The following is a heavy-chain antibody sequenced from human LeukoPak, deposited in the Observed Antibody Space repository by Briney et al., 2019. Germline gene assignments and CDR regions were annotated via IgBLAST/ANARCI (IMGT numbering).Heavy chain of an antibody. J-gene: IGHJ4*02. Sequence: NPSETLSLTCTVSGASINGSGYYWGWIRQPPGKGLEWIGNIYDSGSTYYNASLQSRVTISIDTSKNQFSLRLSSVTAADTAMYYCAKSGGYGLIDYWGQGTLVTVSS. D-gene: IGHD1-26*01. V-gene: IGHV4-39*01. CDR1: GASINGSGYY. CDR2: IYDSGST. CDR3: AKSGGYGLIDY.